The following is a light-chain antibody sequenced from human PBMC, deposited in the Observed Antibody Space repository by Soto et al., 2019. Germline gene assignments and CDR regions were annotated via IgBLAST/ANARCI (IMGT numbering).Light chain of an antibody. Sequence: DIQMTQSPSSLSASVGDRVTITCXPSSSSSSYLNWYQQKQGKDPTLLIYAASTLQSGVPSRFSGSGSGTDFTLTISCLQSEDFATYYCQQYYSYLPLTFGGGTKVDIK. V-gene: IGKV1-39*01. CDR3: QQYYSYLPLT. CDR2: AAS. CDR1: SSSSSY. J-gene: IGKJ4*01.